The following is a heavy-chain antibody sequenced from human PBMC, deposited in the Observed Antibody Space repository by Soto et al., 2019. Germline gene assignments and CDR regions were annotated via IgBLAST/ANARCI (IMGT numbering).Heavy chain of an antibody. CDR2: IYPGDSDT. Sequence: PGASLKISCKGSGYSFTSDWIGWVRQMPGKALEWMGVIYPGDSDTTYSPSFQGQVTISADKSISTAYLQWNSLKASDTAMYYCARRFGSGGYFSYWGQGTLVTVSS. CDR3: ARRFGSGGYFSY. D-gene: IGHD3-10*01. CDR1: GYSFTSDW. J-gene: IGHJ4*02. V-gene: IGHV5-51*01.